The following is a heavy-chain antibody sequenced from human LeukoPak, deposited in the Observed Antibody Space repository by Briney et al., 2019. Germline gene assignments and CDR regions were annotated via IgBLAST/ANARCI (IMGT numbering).Heavy chain of an antibody. J-gene: IGHJ5*02. Sequence: PSETLSLTCTVSGGSISSSSYYWGWIRQPPGKGLEWIGSIYYSGSTYYNPSLKSRVTISVDTSKNQFSLKLSSVTAADTAVYYCARDGTYYYDNNWFDPWGQGTLVTVSS. CDR3: ARDGTYYYDNNWFDP. CDR1: GGSISSSSYY. V-gene: IGHV4-39*07. D-gene: IGHD3-22*01. CDR2: IYYSGST.